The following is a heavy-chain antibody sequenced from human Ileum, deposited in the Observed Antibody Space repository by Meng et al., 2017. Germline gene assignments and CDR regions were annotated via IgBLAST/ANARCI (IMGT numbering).Heavy chain of an antibody. Sequence: QVQLQGSGPGLVRPSGTLSLICAVSGGSVSSSGYQWGWIRQPPGKGLEWIGYASTNYNPSLKSRVTISVDTSKNQFSLKLTSVTAADTAVYYCARDHWGSLDYWGQGVLVTVSS. V-gene: IGHV4-61*08. CDR3: ARDHWGSLDY. J-gene: IGHJ4*02. CDR1: GGSVSSSGYQ. CDR2: AST. D-gene: IGHD7-27*01.